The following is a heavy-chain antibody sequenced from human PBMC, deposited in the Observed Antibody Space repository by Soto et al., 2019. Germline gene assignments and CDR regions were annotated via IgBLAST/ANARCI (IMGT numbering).Heavy chain of an antibody. CDR3: ARDMYSSDYFVKWFEP. Sequence: GGSLRLSCAASGFTFSSYGMHWVRQAPGKGLEWVAVISYDGSNKYYADSVKGRVTVSRDNSNHSLDLQLSSLRGEDTAMYYCARDMYSSDYFVKWFEPWGQGTLVTVSS. J-gene: IGHJ5*02. V-gene: IGHV3-30*03. CDR2: ISYDGSNK. D-gene: IGHD6-19*01. CDR1: GFTFSSYG.